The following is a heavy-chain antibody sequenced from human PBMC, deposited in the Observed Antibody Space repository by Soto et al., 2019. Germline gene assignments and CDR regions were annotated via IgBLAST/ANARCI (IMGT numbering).Heavy chain of an antibody. J-gene: IGHJ6*02. V-gene: IGHV1-18*01. CDR2: ISAYNGNT. CDR1: GYTFTSYG. CDR3: AREDYDFWSGVYYYGMDV. D-gene: IGHD3-3*01. Sequence: ASVKVSCKASGYTFTSYGISWVRQAPGQGLEWMGWISAYNGNTNYAQKLQGRVTMTTDTSTSTAYMELRSLRSDDTAVYYCAREDYDFWSGVYYYGMDVWGQGTTVTVSS.